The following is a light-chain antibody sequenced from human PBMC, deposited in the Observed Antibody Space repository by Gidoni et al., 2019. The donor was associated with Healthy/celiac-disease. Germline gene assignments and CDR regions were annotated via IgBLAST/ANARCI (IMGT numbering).Light chain of an antibody. Sequence: DIVMTQSPDSLAVSLGGRATINCKSSQSVLYSSNNKNYLAWYQQKPGQPPTLLIFCASTRESGVPDRFSGSGSGTDVTLTISSLQAEDVAVYYCQQYYSTSYTFGQGTKLEIK. CDR2: CAS. CDR1: QSVLYSSNNKNY. J-gene: IGKJ2*01. CDR3: QQYYSTSYT. V-gene: IGKV4-1*01.